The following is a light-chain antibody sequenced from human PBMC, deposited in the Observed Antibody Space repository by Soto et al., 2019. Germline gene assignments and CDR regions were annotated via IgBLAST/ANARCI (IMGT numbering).Light chain of an antibody. V-gene: IGKV3-20*01. CDR3: QHYGSSSLP. Sequence: EVVMTQSTGTLSLSTGERATLSCSASQSVSSSYLAWYQQKPGQAPRLLIYGASSRATGIPDRFSGSGSGTDFTLTISRLEPEDFAVYYCQHYGSSSLPFGPVTKVDIK. CDR2: GAS. J-gene: IGKJ3*01. CDR1: QSVSSSY.